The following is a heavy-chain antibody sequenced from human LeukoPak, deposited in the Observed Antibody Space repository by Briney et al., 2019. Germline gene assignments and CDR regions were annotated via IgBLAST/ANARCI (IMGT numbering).Heavy chain of an antibody. J-gene: IGHJ1*01. V-gene: IGHV3-23*01. D-gene: IGHD6-25*01. CDR2: FSYSGGST. Sequence: PGGSLRLSCAASGFTLTSYAMSWVRQAPGKGLEWVSTFSYSGGSTYYTDSVKGRFTISRDNSKNTLYLQMNSLRAEDTAIYYCARDRAASGGLFQYWGQGALVTVSS. CDR1: GFTLTSYA. CDR3: ARDRAASGGLFQY.